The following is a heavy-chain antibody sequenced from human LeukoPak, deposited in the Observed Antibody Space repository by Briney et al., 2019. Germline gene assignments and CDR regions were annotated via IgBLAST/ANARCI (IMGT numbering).Heavy chain of an antibody. CDR3: VREPRVASTGQFDY. Sequence: GGSLRLSCAASGFRVSSNFMSWVRQAPGKGLEWVSFIYSGGRTYYADSVQGRFTISRDNSKNTLYPQMNSLRAEDTAVDYCVREPRVASTGQFDYWGQGTLVTVS. J-gene: IGHJ4*02. D-gene: IGHD2-15*01. CDR1: GFRVSSNF. V-gene: IGHV3-53*01. CDR2: IYSGGRT.